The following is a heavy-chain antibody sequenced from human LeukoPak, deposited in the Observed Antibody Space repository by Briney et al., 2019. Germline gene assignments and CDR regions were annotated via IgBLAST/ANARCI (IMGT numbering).Heavy chain of an antibody. V-gene: IGHV1-46*01. CDR2: INPSGGSI. CDR1: GYTLTELS. J-gene: IGHJ4*02. CDR3: ARDGWSYYDTSAYSGSDY. Sequence: ASVKVSCKVSGYTLTELSMHWVRQAPGQGLEWMGIINPSGGSINYAQKFQGRVTMTRDTSTSTVYMELSSLRSEDTAVYYCARDGWSYYDTSAYSGSDYWGQGTLVTVSS. D-gene: IGHD3-22*01.